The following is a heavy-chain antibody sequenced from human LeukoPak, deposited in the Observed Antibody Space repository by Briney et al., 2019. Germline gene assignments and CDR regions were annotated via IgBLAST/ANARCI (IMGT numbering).Heavy chain of an antibody. CDR2: ISYDGSNK. CDR3: ARPQSD. Sequence: GGSLRLSCAASGFTFSSYAMHWVRQAPGRGLEWVAVISYDGSNKYYADSVKGRFTISRDNSKNTLYLQMNSLRAEDTAVYYCARPQSDWGQGTLVTVSS. J-gene: IGHJ4*02. V-gene: IGHV3-30-3*01. CDR1: GFTFSSYA.